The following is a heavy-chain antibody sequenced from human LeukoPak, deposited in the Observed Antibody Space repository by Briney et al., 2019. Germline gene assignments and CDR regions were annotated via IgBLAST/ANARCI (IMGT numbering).Heavy chain of an antibody. CDR3: ARDSITIFGVDAFDI. V-gene: IGHV4-31*03. J-gene: IGHJ3*02. CDR1: GGSISSGGYY. D-gene: IGHD3-3*01. Sequence: AQTLSLTCTVSGGSISSGGYYWSWIRQHPGKGLEWIGYIYYSGSTYYNPSLKSRVTISVDTSKNQFSLKPSSVTAADTAVYYCARDSITIFGVDAFDIWGQGTMVTVSS. CDR2: IYYSGST.